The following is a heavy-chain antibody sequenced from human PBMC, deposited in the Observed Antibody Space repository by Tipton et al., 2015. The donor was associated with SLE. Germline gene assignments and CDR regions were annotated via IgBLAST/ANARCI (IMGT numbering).Heavy chain of an antibody. Sequence: TLSLTCTVSGGSISSSTYYWVWIRQPPGKGLEWIGSIYYSGRSYYNPSLKSRVTISLDTSKNQFSLNLSSVNAADPTLDYCARHGNQDYWGQGTLGTVSS. D-gene: IGHD4-23*01. V-gene: IGHV4-39*01. CDR2: IYYSGRS. CDR1: GGSISSSTYY. J-gene: IGHJ4*02. CDR3: ARHGNQDY.